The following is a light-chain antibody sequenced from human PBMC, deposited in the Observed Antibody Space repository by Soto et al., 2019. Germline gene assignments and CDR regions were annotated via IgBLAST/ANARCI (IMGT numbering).Light chain of an antibody. CDR1: LGISNY. CDR3: QKYKSAPLT. Sequence: DIQMTQSPSSLSASGGDRVTITCRASLGISNYLAWYQQKPGKVPKLLIYAASTLRSGVPSRFSGSGSGTDFTLTISSLQPEDVATYYCQKYKSAPLTFGGGTKVEIK. CDR2: AAS. V-gene: IGKV1-27*01. J-gene: IGKJ4*01.